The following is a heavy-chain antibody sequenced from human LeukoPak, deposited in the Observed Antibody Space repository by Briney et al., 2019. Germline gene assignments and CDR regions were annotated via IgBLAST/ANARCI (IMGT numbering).Heavy chain of an antibody. CDR3: ARHATSYSSSFSDAFDI. CDR2: IYYSGST. Sequence: SETLSLTCTVSGGSISSGGYYWSWIRQHPGKGLEWIGYIYYSGSTYYNPSLKSRVTISVDTSKNQFSLKLSSVTAADTAVYYCARHATSYSSSFSDAFDIWGQGTMVTVTS. V-gene: IGHV4-31*03. D-gene: IGHD6-13*01. J-gene: IGHJ3*02. CDR1: GGSISSGGYY.